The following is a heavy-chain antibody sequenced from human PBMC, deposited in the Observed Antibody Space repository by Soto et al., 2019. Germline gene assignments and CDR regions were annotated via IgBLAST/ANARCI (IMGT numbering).Heavy chain of an antibody. J-gene: IGHJ4*02. CDR1: GGSISSGGYS. CDR2: IYHSGST. Sequence: SETLSRTCAVSGGSISSGGYSWSWIRQPPGKGLEWIGYIYHSGSTYYNPSLKSRVTISVDRSKNQFSLKLSSVTAADTAVYYCARTYYYDSSGYYYFDYWGQGTLVTVSS. CDR3: ARTYYYDSSGYYYFDY. D-gene: IGHD3-22*01. V-gene: IGHV4-30-2*01.